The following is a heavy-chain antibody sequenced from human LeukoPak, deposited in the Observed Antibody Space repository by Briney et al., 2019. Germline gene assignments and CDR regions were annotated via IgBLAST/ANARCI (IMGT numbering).Heavy chain of an antibody. V-gene: IGHV4-34*01. CDR2: INHSGST. CDR3: ARDRYDFWSGYYRLDP. J-gene: IGHJ5*02. D-gene: IGHD3-3*01. CDR1: GGSFIGYY. Sequence: SETLSLTCAVYGGSFIGYYWSWIRQPPGKGLEWIGEINHSGSTNYNPSLKSRVTISVDTSKNQFSLKLSSVTAADTAVYYCARDRYDFWSGYYRLDPWGQGTLVTVSS.